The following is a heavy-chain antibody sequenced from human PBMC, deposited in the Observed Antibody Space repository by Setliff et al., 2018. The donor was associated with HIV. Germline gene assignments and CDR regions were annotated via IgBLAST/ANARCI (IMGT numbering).Heavy chain of an antibody. CDR2: MNPNSGNT. V-gene: IGHV1-8*02. D-gene: IGHD3-22*01. CDR3: ARARRDSYDRGGRNHYYIDV. J-gene: IGHJ6*03. Sequence: ASVKVSCKASGYTFGSYDINWVRQATGQGLEWMGWMNPNSGNTGCAQKFQGRVTMTRDTSISTAYMELNNLKFEDTAVYYCARARRDSYDRGGRNHYYIDVWGKGTTVTVSS. CDR1: GYTFGSYD.